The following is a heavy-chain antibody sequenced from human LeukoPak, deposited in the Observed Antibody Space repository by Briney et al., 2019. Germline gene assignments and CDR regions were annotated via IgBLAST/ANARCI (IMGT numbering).Heavy chain of an antibody. CDR1: GFTFSSYN. V-gene: IGHV3-48*04. CDR2: VSISSGTI. CDR3: ATSLGYCSSTSCYYSANPSGSMGY. Sequence: PGGSLRLSCAASGFTFSSYNMNWVRQAPGKGLEWISFVSISSGTIYYADSVNGRFRISRDNAKNSLDLEMNSLRAEDTAVYYCATSLGYCSSTSCYYSANPSGSMGYWGQGTLVTVSS. J-gene: IGHJ4*02. D-gene: IGHD2-2*01.